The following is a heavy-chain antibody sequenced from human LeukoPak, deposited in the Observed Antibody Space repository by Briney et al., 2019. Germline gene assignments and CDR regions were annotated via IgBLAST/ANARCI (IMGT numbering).Heavy chain of an antibody. CDR2: ISYDGNNK. V-gene: IGHV3-30*14. J-gene: IGHJ3*02. CDR3: ARAQLGAFDI. D-gene: IGHD3-16*01. Sequence: GRSLRLSCAASGFTFSNYAMHWVRQAPGKGLEWVAIISYDGNNKYYANSVKGRFTISRDNSKNTLYLQMNSLRAEDTAVYYCARAQLGAFDIWGQGTMVTVSS. CDR1: GFTFSNYA.